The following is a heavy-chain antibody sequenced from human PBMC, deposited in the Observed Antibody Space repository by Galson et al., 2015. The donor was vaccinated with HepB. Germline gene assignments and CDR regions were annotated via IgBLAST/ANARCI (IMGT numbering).Heavy chain of an antibody. CDR2: TYYRSKWYN. J-gene: IGHJ6*02. V-gene: IGHV6-1*01. CDR3: AREVGYSSGWYQGYFYGMDV. Sequence: CAISGDSVSSNSAAWNWIRQSPSRGLEWLGRTYYRSKWYNDYAVSVKSRMAINPDTSKNQFSLQLNPVTPEDTAVYYCAREVGYSSGWYQGYFYGMDVWGQGTTVTVSS. D-gene: IGHD6-19*01. CDR1: GDSVSSNSAA.